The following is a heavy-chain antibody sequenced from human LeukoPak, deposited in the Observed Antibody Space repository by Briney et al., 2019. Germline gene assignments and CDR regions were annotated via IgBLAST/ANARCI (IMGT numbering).Heavy chain of an antibody. CDR1: GGSFSGYS. V-gene: IGHV4-34*01. J-gene: IGHJ4*02. D-gene: IGHD5-18*01. Sequence: SGTLSLTCAVYGGSFSGYSWSWIPQPPGKGREWIGEINHSGSTSYNPSLKSRVTISLDTSKNQVSLKLSSVTAADTAVYYCARARIQLWLTPFDSWGQGTLVTVSS. CDR2: INHSGST. CDR3: ARARIQLWLTPFDS.